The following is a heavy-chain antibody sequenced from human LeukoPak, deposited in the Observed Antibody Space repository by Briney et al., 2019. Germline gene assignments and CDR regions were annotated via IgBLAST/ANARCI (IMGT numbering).Heavy chain of an antibody. J-gene: IGHJ4*02. CDR1: GFTFSSYA. D-gene: IGHD1-1*01. Sequence: PGRSLRLSCAASGFTFSSYAMHWVRQAPGKGLEWVAVISYDGSNKYYADSVKGRFTISRDKSKNTLYLQMNSLRAEDTAVYYCAREGAPSRELDYWGQGTLVTVSS. CDR3: AREGAPSRELDY. V-gene: IGHV3-30-3*01. CDR2: ISYDGSNK.